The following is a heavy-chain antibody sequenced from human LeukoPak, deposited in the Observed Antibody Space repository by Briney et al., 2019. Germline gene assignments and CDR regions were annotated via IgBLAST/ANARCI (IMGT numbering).Heavy chain of an antibody. Sequence: SETLSLTCTVSGGSISSYYWSWIRQPAGKGREWIGRIYTSGSTNYNPSLKSRVTISVDTSKNQFSLKLSSVTAADTAVYYCARDPRDYYGSGSYYPDAFDIWGQGTMVTVSS. CDR2: IYTSGST. D-gene: IGHD3-10*01. CDR3: ARDPRDYYGSGSYYPDAFDI. CDR1: GGSISSYY. J-gene: IGHJ3*02. V-gene: IGHV4-4*07.